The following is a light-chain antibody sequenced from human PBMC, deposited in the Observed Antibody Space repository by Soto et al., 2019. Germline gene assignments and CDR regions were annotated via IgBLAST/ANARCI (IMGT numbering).Light chain of an antibody. CDR3: QQYGTSPVT. Sequence: EIVLTQSPGALSLSPGESATLSCRASQSVTHSFLAWYQHRPGQAPRLLIYGAFTRAVGIPDRFTGSGAGTDFTLSISRLEPEDFAVYFCQQYGTSPVTFGGGTRVEI. CDR2: GAF. J-gene: IGKJ4*01. CDR1: QSVTHSF. V-gene: IGKV3-20*01.